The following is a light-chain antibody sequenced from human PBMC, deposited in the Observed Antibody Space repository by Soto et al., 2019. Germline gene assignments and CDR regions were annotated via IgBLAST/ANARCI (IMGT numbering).Light chain of an antibody. J-gene: IGKJ1*01. CDR2: DAA. CDR3: QHRSSWPRS. Sequence: VLTQSPATLSLSPGDRATLSCRASQSVGTSLAWYKQQPGQAPRLLIHDAAYRASGIPERFRGSGSGTAFSLSISSLEPDYFAVYYFQHRSSWPRSFGRGTKVE. CDR1: QSVGTS. V-gene: IGKV3-11*01.